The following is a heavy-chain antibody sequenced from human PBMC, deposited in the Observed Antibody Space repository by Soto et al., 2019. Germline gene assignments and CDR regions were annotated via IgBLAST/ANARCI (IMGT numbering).Heavy chain of an antibody. CDR1: GGSISSGGYY. Sequence: SETLSLTCTVSGGSISSGGYYWSWIRQHPGKGLEWIGYIYYSGSTYYNPSLKSRVTISVDTSKNQFSLKLSSVTAADTAVYYCAREYHGDYSFDYWGQGTLVTVSS. CDR2: IYYSGST. J-gene: IGHJ4*02. D-gene: IGHD4-17*01. V-gene: IGHV4-31*03. CDR3: AREYHGDYSFDY.